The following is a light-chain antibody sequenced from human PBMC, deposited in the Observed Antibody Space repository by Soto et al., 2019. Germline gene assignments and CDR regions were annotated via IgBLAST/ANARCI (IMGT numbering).Light chain of an antibody. CDR1: NLGSKR. CDR3: QVWDITTDHYV. V-gene: IGLV3-21*04. CDR2: YDS. Sequence: SYELTQPPSVSVAPEKTARLTCRGDNLGSKRVHWYRQKPGQAPVLVIYYDSDRPSGIPERFSGSNSGNTATLTINRVEAGDEADYYCQVWDITTDHYVFGTGTKLTVL. J-gene: IGLJ1*01.